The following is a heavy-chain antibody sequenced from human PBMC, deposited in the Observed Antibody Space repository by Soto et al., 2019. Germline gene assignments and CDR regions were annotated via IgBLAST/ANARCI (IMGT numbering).Heavy chain of an antibody. CDR3: AREKSRDGYSGGSYDAFDI. D-gene: IGHD5-18*01. CDR1: GGTFSSYA. V-gene: IGHV1-69*13. J-gene: IGHJ3*02. CDR2: IIPIFGTA. Sequence: ASVKVSCKASGGTFSSYAISWVRQAPGQGLEWMGGIIPIFGTANYAQKFQGRVTITADESTSTAYMELSSLRSEDTAVYYCAREKSRDGYSGGSYDAFDIWGQGTMVTVSS.